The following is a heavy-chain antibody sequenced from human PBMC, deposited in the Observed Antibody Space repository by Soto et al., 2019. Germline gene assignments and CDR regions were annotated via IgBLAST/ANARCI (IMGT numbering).Heavy chain of an antibody. CDR1: GGSFSGYY. CDR3: AAGDFWSGYHAGWFDP. V-gene: IGHV4-34*01. J-gene: IGHJ5*02. CDR2: INHSGST. D-gene: IGHD3-3*01. Sequence: QVQLQQWGAGLLKPSETLSLTCAVYGGSFSGYYWSWIRQPPGKELEWIGEINHSGSTNYNPSLKSRVTISVDTSKNQFSLKLSSVTAADTAVYYSAAGDFWSGYHAGWFDPWGQGTLVTVSS.